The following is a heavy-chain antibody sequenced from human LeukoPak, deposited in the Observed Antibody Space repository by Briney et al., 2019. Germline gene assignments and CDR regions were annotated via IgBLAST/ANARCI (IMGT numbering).Heavy chain of an antibody. J-gene: IGHJ1*01. V-gene: IGHV3-23*01. Sequence: GGSLRLSCAASGFTFSSYGMSWVRQAPGKGLEWVSFITPNADRTSYADSVKGRFNISRDNPRKTLYMQMNSLRDEDTAVYYCAIMHGYYDGSGYWVQWGQGTLDTVSS. CDR1: GFTFSSYG. D-gene: IGHD3-22*01. CDR2: ITPNADRT. CDR3: AIMHGYYDGSGYWVQ.